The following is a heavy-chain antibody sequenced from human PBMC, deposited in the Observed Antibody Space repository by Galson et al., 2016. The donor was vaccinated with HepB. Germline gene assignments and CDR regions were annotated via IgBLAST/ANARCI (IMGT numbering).Heavy chain of an antibody. V-gene: IGHV1-69*13. Sequence: SVKVSCKASGGTFSSYGIVWVRQAPGQGLEWMGGISPIFGTTNYAQKFQGRVTITADESTTTAYMELSSLRSEDTAVYYCARNTIFGVSRGAWFDPWGQGTPVTVSS. CDR2: ISPIFGTT. CDR3: ARNTIFGVSRGAWFDP. J-gene: IGHJ5*02. D-gene: IGHD3-3*01. CDR1: GGTFSSYG.